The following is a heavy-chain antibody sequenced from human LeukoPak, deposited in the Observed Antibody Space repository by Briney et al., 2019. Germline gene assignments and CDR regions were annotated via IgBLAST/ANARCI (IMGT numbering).Heavy chain of an antibody. D-gene: IGHD4-17*01. V-gene: IGHV3-23*01. Sequence: PGGSLRLSCAAPGFTFSSYAMSWVRQAPGKGLEWVSAISGSGGSTYYADSVKGRFTISRDNSKNTLYLQMNSLRAEDTAVYYCAKDQTTVTTYGWFDPWGQGTLVTVSS. CDR3: AKDQTTVTTYGWFDP. CDR2: ISGSGGST. CDR1: GFTFSSYA. J-gene: IGHJ5*02.